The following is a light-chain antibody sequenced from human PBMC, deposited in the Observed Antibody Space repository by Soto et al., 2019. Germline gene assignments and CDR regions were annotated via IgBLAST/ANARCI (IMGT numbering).Light chain of an antibody. CDR1: SSDVGGYNY. V-gene: IGLV2-14*03. J-gene: IGLJ1*01. CDR2: DVS. CDR3: SSYTTSNTRQIV. Sequence: QSALTQPASGSGSPGQSITISCTGTSSDVGGYNYVSWYQHHPGKAPKLMIYDVSNRPSGISNRFSGSKSGNTASLTISGLQPEDEGDYYCSSYTTSNTRQIVFGTGTKLTVL.